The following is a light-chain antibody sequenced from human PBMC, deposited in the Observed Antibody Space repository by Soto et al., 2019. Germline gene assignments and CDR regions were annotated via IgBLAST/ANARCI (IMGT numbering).Light chain of an antibody. CDR1: QSIRTY. J-gene: IGKJ2*03. V-gene: IGKV1-39*01. CDR3: QQTYSTLDS. Sequence: DIQVTQSPSSLSASVGDRVTITCRASQSIRTYLNWYQQRPGKPPKLLMHTASTLQTGVPSRFSGGGSGTDFTLTISSQQPEDFATYYCQQTYSTLDSFGQGTKLEIK. CDR2: TAS.